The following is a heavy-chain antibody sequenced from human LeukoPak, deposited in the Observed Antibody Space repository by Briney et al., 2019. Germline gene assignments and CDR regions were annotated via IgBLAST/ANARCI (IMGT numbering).Heavy chain of an antibody. Sequence: SETLSLTCTVSGGSISSSSYYWGWIRQPPGKGLEWIGSIYYSGSTYYNPSLKSRVTISVDTSKNQFSLKLSSVTAADTAVYYCARQFVALLWFGAPFLDYWGQGTLVTVSS. D-gene: IGHD3-10*01. V-gene: IGHV4-39*01. CDR2: IYYSGST. J-gene: IGHJ4*02. CDR1: GGSISSSSYY. CDR3: ARQFVALLWFGAPFLDY.